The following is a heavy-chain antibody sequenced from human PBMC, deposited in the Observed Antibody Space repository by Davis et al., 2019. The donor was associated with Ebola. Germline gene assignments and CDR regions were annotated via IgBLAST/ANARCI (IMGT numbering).Heavy chain of an antibody. CDR1: GFTFSSYA. J-gene: IGHJ3*02. V-gene: IGHV3-74*01. D-gene: IGHD5-24*01. Sequence: PGGSLRLSCAASGFTFSSYAMSWVRQAPGKGLVWVSRINSDGSSTSYADSVKGRFTISRDNAKNTLYLQMNSLRAEDTAVYYCARGRDGYNPFDAFDIWGQGTMVTVSS. CDR3: ARGRDGYNPFDAFDI. CDR2: INSDGSST.